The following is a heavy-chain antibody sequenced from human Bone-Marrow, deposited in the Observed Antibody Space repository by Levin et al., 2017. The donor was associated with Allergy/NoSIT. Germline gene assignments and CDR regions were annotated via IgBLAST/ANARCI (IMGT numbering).Heavy chain of an antibody. D-gene: IGHD2-2*01. CDR2: ISSSSSYI. CDR3: ARGRARSSTSCWDV. CDR1: GFTFSSYS. Sequence: PGGSLRLSCAASGFTFSSYSMNWVRQAPGKGLEWVSSISSSSSYIYYADSVKGRFTISRDNAKNSLYLQMNSLRAEDTAVYYCARGRARSSTSCWDVWGQGTTVTVSS. J-gene: IGHJ6*02. V-gene: IGHV3-21*01.